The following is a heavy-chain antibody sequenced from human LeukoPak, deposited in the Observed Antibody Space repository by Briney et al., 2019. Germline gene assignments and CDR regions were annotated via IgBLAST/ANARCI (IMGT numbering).Heavy chain of an antibody. CDR3: ARVVPAADFDY. D-gene: IGHD2-2*01. CDR1: GGSISSGGYY. V-gene: IGHV4-31*03. J-gene: IGHJ4*02. CDR2: IYYSGST. Sequence: KSSQTLSLTCTVSGGSISSGGYYWSWIRQHPGKGLGWIGYIYYSGSTYYNPSLKSRVTISVDTSKNQFSLKLSSVTAADTAVYYCARVVPAADFDYWGQGTLVTVSS.